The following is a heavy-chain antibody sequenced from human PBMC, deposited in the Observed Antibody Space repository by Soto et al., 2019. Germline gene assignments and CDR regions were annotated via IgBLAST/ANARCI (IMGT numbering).Heavy chain of an antibody. CDR3: ARDDFWSGYYSWWFDP. V-gene: IGHV4-34*01. D-gene: IGHD3-3*01. CDR2: INHSGST. CDR1: GGSFSGYY. Sequence: SSETLSLTCAVYGGSFSGYYWSWIRQPPGKGLEWIGEINHSGSTNYNPSLKSRVTISVDTSKNQFSLKLSSVTAADTAVYYCARDDFWSGYYSWWFDPWGQGTLVTVSS. J-gene: IGHJ5*02.